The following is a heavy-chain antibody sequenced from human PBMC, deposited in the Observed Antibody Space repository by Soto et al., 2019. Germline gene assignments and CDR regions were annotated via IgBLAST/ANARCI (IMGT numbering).Heavy chain of an antibody. CDR1: GGSISSYY. CDR3: ARAAGGITGTPLWFDP. J-gene: IGHJ5*02. Sequence: PSETLSLTCTVSGGSISSYYWSWIRQPPGKGLEWIGYIYYSGSTNYNPSLKSRVTISVDTSKNQFSLKLSFVTAADTAVYYCARAAGGITGTPLWFDPWGQGTLVTVSS. V-gene: IGHV4-59*01. D-gene: IGHD1-7*01. CDR2: IYYSGST.